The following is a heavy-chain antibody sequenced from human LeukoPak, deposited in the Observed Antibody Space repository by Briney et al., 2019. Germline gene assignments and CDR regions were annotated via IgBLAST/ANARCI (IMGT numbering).Heavy chain of an antibody. CDR3: ARSYSNHLLGMDV. CDR1: GFTVSSYY. V-gene: IGHV3-66*01. Sequence: GGSLRLSCAASGFTVSSYYMTWVRQAPGKGLEWVSVIYSGRSTYYADSVKGRVAISRDNSKNTVFLQMNSVRAEDTAVYYCARSYSNHLLGMDVWGQGTTVTVSS. D-gene: IGHD4-11*01. J-gene: IGHJ6*02. CDR2: IYSGRST.